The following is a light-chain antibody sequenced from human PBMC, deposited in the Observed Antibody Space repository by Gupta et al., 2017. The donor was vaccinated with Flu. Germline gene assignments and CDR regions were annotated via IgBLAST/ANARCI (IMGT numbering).Light chain of an antibody. CDR2: GAS. CDR3: HQYGDSPYT. J-gene: IGKJ2*01. CDR1: QTVSSSF. V-gene: IGKV3-20*01. Sequence: ETVLTQSPGNLSLSPGERATLSRRASQTVSSSFLAWYQQSRGQAPRLLIYGASRRAAGIPDRFSGSGSGTDFTLTISRLEPEDFAVYFCHQYGDSPYTFGQGSKVEI.